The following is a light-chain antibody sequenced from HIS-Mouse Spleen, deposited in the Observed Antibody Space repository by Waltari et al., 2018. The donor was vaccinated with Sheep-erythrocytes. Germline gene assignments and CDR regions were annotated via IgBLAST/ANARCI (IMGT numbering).Light chain of an antibody. Sequence: DIQMTQSPSSVSASVGDRVTITCRASQGISSWLAWYPQKPGKAPKLLIYAESSLQSGVPSRFSGSGSGTDFTLTISSLQPEDFATYYCLQDYNYPYTFGQGTKLEIK. CDR1: QGISSW. CDR3: LQDYNYPYT. V-gene: IGKV1-12*01. J-gene: IGKJ2*01. CDR2: AES.